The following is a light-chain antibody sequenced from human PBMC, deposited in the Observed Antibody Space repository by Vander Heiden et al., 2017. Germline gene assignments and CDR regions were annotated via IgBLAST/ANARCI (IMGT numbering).Light chain of an antibody. V-gene: IGLV1-44*01. Sequence: QSVLTQPPSASGTPGQRVTIPGPGSSSNIGSNTVTWYQQLPGPAPNLLIYSNNQRPSGVPDRFSGSKSGTSASLAISGLQSEDEADYYCAAWDDSLNGFVVFGGGTKLTVL. CDR3: AAWDDSLNGFVV. CDR1: SSNIGSNT. CDR2: SNN. J-gene: IGLJ2*01.